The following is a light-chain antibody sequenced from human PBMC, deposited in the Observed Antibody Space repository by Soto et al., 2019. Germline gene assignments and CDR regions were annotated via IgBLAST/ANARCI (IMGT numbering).Light chain of an antibody. CDR1: NIGSKG. J-gene: IGLJ2*01. CDR2: SDT. Sequence: SYELTQPPSVSVATGKTASISCGGNNIGSKGVHWYQQKPGQAPVLVIYSDTDLPPVIPERFSGSNSANLATLTISRVEAGDEVDYYFQVWDSGSAHVVFGGGTTVTVL. CDR3: QVWDSGSAHVV. V-gene: IGLV3-21*04.